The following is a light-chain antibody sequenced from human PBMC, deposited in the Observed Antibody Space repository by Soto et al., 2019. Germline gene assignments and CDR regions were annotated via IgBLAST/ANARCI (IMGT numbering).Light chain of an antibody. Sequence: QSALTQPPSASGSPGQSVTISCTGTKNDIGVYDFVSWYQHHPGKAPRLIIYEVVQRPSGVPDRFSGSKSGNTASLTVSGIHAADEADYFCKSYAGSNTYVFGSGTKLTVL. CDR3: KSYAGSNTYV. CDR1: KNDIGVYDF. CDR2: EVV. V-gene: IGLV2-8*01. J-gene: IGLJ1*01.